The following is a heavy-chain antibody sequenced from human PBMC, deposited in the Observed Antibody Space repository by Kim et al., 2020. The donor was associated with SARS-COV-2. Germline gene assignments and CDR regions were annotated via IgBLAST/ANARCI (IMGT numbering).Heavy chain of an antibody. CDR3: ARFLDYTGSKYWYFDL. D-gene: IGHD4-4*01. V-gene: IGHV5-51*01. CDR2: MYAGDFKT. CDR1: GYTFTNYW. J-gene: IGHJ2*01. Sequence: GESLKISCKGSGYTFTNYWIGWVRQMPGKGLEWMGIMYAGDFKTRYSPSFEGQVTISVDKSISTVYLQWNSLRASDTATYYCARFLDYTGSKYWYFDLWGRGTLVTVSS.